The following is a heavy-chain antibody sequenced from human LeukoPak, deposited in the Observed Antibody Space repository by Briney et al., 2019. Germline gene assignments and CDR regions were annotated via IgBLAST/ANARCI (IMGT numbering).Heavy chain of an antibody. D-gene: IGHD6-13*01. CDR1: GYSFTSYW. V-gene: IGHV5-51*01. J-gene: IGHJ6*03. Sequence: GESLKISCKGSGYSFTSYWIGWVRQMPGKGLEWMGIIYPGDSDTRYSPSFQGQVIISADKSISTAYLQWSSLKASDTAMYYCARHVIESEQLVRNYYYYMDVWGKGTTVTVSS. CDR2: IYPGDSDT. CDR3: ARHVIESEQLVRNYYYYMDV.